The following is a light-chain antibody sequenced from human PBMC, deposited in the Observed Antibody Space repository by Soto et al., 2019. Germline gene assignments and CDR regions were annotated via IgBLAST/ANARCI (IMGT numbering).Light chain of an antibody. J-gene: IGLJ1*01. CDR3: SSYASSSTLV. CDR1: SSDVGDYNY. V-gene: IGLV2-14*01. CDR2: DVS. Sequence: QSALTQPASVSGSPGQSITISCTGTSSDVGDYNYVSWYQQPPGKAPKVMIYDVSNRPSGVSNRFSGSKSGNTASLTISGLQAEDEADYYCSSYASSSTLVFGTGTKLTVL.